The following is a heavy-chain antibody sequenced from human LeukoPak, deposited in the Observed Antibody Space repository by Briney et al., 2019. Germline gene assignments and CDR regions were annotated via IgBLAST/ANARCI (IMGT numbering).Heavy chain of an antibody. D-gene: IGHD3-22*01. CDR3: ARDRVAYDSSGVDALDI. Sequence: SETLSLTCTVSGGSISSYYWSWIRQPPGKGLEWIGYIYYSRSTNYNPSLKSRVTISVDTSKNQFSLKLSSVTAADTAVYYCARDRVAYDSSGVDALDIWGQGTMVTVSS. V-gene: IGHV4-59*01. CDR2: IYYSRST. J-gene: IGHJ3*02. CDR1: GGSISSYY.